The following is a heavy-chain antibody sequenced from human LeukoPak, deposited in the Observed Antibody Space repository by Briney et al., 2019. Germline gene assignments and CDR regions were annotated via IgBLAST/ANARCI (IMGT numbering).Heavy chain of an antibody. CDR2: MNPNSGNT. CDR3: AIRRSGSWGVFDY. V-gene: IGHV1-8*03. D-gene: IGHD6-13*01. J-gene: IGHJ4*02. CDR1: GYTFTSYD. Sequence: ASVKVSCKASGYTFTSYDINWVRQATGQGLEWMGWMNPNSGNTGYAQKFQGRVTITRNTSISTAYMELSSLRSEDTAVYHCAIRRSGSWGVFDYWGQGTLVTVSS.